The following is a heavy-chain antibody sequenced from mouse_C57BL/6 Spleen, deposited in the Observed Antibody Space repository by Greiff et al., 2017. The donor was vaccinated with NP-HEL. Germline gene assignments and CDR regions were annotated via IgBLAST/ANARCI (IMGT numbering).Heavy chain of an antibody. CDR3: ARASCSSPFAY. Sequence: EVQLQQSGAELVKPGASVTLSCTASGFNITDYYMHWVKQRPEQGLEWIGRIDPEGGATKYAPQFQGKATIKEDTTSNTAYLQLSSLTAEDTAVYYSARASCSSPFAYWGQGTLVTVSA. CDR2: IDPEGGAT. J-gene: IGHJ3*01. CDR1: GFNITDYY. D-gene: IGHD1-1*01. V-gene: IGHV14-2*01.